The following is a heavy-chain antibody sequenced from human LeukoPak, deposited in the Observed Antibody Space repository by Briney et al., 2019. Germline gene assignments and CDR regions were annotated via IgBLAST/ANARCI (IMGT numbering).Heavy chain of an antibody. CDR3: ARAENLDCSSTSCYRNNAFDI. D-gene: IGHD2-2*01. CDR1: GGSISSGGYS. CDR2: IYHSGST. V-gene: IGHV4-30-2*01. J-gene: IGHJ3*02. Sequence: PSETLSLTCAVSGGSISSGGYSWSWIRQPPGKGLEWIGYIYHSGSTYYNPSLKSRVTISVDRSKNQFSLKLSSVTAADTAAYYCARAENLDCSSTSCYRNNAFDIWGQGTMVTVSS.